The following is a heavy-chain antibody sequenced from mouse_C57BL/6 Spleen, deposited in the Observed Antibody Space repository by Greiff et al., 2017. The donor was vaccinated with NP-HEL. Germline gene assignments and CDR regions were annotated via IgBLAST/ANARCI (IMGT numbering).Heavy chain of an antibody. V-gene: IGHV1-4*01. CDR2: INPSSGYT. CDR3: ASPSYYGNYENFDY. Sequence: VQLQQSGAELASPGASVKMSCTASGYTFTSYTMHWVKQRPGQGLEWIGYINPSSGYTKYNQKFKDKATLTADKSSSTAYMQLSSLTSEDSAVYYCASPSYYGNYENFDYWGQGTTLTVSS. J-gene: IGHJ2*01. CDR1: GYTFTSYT. D-gene: IGHD2-10*01.